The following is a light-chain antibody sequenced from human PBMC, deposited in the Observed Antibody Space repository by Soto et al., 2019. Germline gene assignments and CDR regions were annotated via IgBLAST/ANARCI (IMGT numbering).Light chain of an antibody. J-gene: IGLJ2*01. CDR1: SSNIGAGYD. Sequence: QSVLTQPPSVSGAPGQRVTISCTGSSSNIGAGYDVHWYQQLPGTAPKLLIHGNNNRPSGVPDRFSGSKSGSSASLAITGLQAEDEADYYCQSSDSSLSGSRVVFGGGTKVTVL. CDR3: QSSDSSLSGSRVV. CDR2: GNN. V-gene: IGLV1-40*01.